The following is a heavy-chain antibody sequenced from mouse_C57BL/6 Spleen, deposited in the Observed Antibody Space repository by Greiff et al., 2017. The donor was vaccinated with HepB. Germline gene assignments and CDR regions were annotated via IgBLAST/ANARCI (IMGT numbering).Heavy chain of an antibody. CDR1: GFTFSDYG. D-gene: IGHD3-2*02. CDR3: ARSSGYVWFAY. J-gene: IGHJ3*01. V-gene: IGHV5-17*01. Sequence: DVMLVESGGGLVKPGGSLKLSCAASGFTFSDYGMHWVRQAPEKGLEWVAYISSGSSTIYYADTVKGRFTISRDNAKNTLFLQMTSLRSEDTAMYYCARSSGYVWFAYWGQGTLVTVSA. CDR2: ISSGSSTI.